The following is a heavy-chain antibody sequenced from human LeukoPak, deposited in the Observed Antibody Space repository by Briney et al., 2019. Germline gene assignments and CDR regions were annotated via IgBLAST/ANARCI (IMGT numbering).Heavy chain of an antibody. CDR1: GFTFSSYA. V-gene: IGHV3-23*01. D-gene: IGHD3-22*01. J-gene: IGHJ4*02. CDR2: ISGSGGST. Sequence: GGSLRLSYAASGFTFSSYAMSWVRQAPGKGLEWVSAISGSGGSTYYADSVKGRYTISRDNSKNTLYLQMNSLRAEDTAVYYCAKGGVITTSPRFGYWGQGTLVTVSS. CDR3: AKGGVITTSPRFGY.